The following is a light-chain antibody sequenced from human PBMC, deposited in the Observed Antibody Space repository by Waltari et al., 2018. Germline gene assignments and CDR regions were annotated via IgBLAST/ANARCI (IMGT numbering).Light chain of an antibody. CDR2: RSV. CDR1: SPNIGSNY. J-gene: IGLJ3*02. CDR3: VAWDDSLSGLWV. Sequence: QSVLTQSPSASGTPGHRVTTSCSGSSPNIGSNYVSWYQQLPGTAPKLLIYRSVQRPSGVPARFSGSKSGTSASLAISGLRSEDEGDYYCVAWDDSLSGLWVFGGGTKLTVL. V-gene: IGLV1-47*01.